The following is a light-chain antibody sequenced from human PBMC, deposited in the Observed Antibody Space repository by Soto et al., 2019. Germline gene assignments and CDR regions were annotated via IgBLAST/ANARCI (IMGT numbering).Light chain of an antibody. J-gene: IGLJ1*01. CDR2: DVS. CDR1: SSDVGAYNY. Sequence: QSVLTQPASVSGSPGQSITISCTGTSSDVGAYNYVSWYQQHPGKAPKLMIYDVSHRPSGVSHRFSGSKSGNTASLTISGLQAEDEADYYCGSCTTSSNYVFGTGTKVTVL. CDR3: GSCTTSSNYV. V-gene: IGLV2-14*01.